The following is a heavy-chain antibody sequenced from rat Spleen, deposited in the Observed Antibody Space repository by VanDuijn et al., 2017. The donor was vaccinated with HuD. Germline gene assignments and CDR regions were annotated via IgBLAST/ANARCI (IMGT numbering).Heavy chain of an antibody. J-gene: IGHJ2*01. V-gene: IGHV5-31*01. Sequence: EVQLVESGGGLVQPGRSLKLSCVASGFTFNNYWMTWIRQAPGKGLEWVASITNIAGRTHYPDSVKGRFTISRDDAKSTQYLQMDSLRSEDTATYYCARQDYVYYRYWGQGVMVTVSS. CDR2: ITNIAGRT. CDR1: GFTFNNYW. CDR3: ARQDYVYYRY. D-gene: IGHD1-6*01.